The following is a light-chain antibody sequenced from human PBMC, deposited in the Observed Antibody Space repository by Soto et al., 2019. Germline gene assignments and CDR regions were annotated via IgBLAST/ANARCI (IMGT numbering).Light chain of an antibody. CDR3: QQYYNWPRT. V-gene: IGKV3-15*01. CDR2: GAS. Sequence: EIVMTQSPATLSVSPGEGATLSCRASQSVSSDLAWYHQKPGQAPRLLIYGASTRATGIPARFSGSGSGTEFTLTINSLQAEDCAVYYCQQYYNWPRTFGQGTRLEIK. CDR1: QSVSSD. J-gene: IGKJ5*01.